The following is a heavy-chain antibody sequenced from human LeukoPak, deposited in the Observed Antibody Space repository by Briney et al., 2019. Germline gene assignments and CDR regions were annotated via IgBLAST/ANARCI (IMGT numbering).Heavy chain of an antibody. CDR2: IYSGGST. V-gene: IGHV3-66*01. J-gene: IGHJ4*02. CDR1: GFTVSSNY. CDR3: ARDHGGSGSYYGPIFDY. D-gene: IGHD1-26*01. Sequence: GGSLRLSCAASGFTVSSNYMSWVRQAPGKGLEWVSVIYSGGSTYYADSVKGRFTISRDNSKNTLYLQMNSLRAEDTAVYYCARDHGGSGSYYGPIFDYWGQGTLVTVSS.